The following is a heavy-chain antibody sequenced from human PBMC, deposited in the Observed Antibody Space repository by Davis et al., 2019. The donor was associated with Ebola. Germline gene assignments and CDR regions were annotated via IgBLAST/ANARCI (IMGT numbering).Heavy chain of an antibody. CDR3: ARSQYSGSSMD. CDR2: ISSSSSTI. J-gene: IGHJ4*02. CDR1: GFTFSSYS. V-gene: IGHV3-48*04. Sequence: GESLKISCAASGFTFSSYSMNWVRQAPGKGLEWVSYISSSSSTIYYADSVKGRFTISRDNAKSTLYLQMNSLRAEDTALYYCARSQYSGSSMDWGRGTLVTVSS. D-gene: IGHD1-26*01.